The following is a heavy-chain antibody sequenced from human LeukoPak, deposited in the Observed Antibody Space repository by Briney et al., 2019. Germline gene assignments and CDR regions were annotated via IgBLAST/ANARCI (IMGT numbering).Heavy chain of an antibody. J-gene: IGHJ6*02. CDR1: GGSISSSSYY. Sequence: PSETLSLTCTVSGGSISSSSYYWGWIRQPPGKGLEWIGYIYDSGRTNYNPSLKSRVTISVETSKNQFSLKLSSVTAADTAVYYCARVALLSGSYYYGMDVWGQGTTVTVSS. V-gene: IGHV4-61*05. CDR2: IYDSGRT. CDR3: ARVALLSGSYYYGMDV. D-gene: IGHD1-26*01.